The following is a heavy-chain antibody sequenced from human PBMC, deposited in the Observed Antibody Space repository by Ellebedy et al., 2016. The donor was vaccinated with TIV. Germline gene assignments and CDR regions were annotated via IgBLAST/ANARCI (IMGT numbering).Heavy chain of an antibody. CDR2: IYYSGST. V-gene: IGHV4-59*01. J-gene: IGHJ4*02. CDR1: GGSISSYY. CDR3: ARAERELLIAFDY. Sequence: SETLSLXXTVSGGSISSYYWSWIRQPPGKGLERIGYIYYSGSTNYNPSLKSRVTISVDTSKNQFSLKLSSVTAADTAVYYCARAERELLIAFDYWGQGTLVTVSS. D-gene: IGHD1-26*01.